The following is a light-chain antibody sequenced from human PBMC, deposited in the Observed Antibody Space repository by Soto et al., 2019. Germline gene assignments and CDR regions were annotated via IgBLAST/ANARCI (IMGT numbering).Light chain of an antibody. CDR1: QSVSSN. J-gene: IGKJ4*01. CDR2: DAS. V-gene: IGKV3D-15*01. Sequence: EIVMTQSPATLSVSPGERATLSCRASQSVSSNLAWYQQTPGQAPRILIYDASTRATGIPARFSGSGSGTEFTLTISSLQSEDFAVYYCQHYTNWPLTFGGGTKVEIK. CDR3: QHYTNWPLT.